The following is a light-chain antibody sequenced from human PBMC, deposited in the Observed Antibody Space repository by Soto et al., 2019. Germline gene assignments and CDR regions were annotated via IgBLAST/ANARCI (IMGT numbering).Light chain of an antibody. Sequence: QPVLTQPPSVSGAPGQRVTISCTGSSSNIGAGYDVHWYQQLPGTAPKLLIYGNSNRPSGVPDRFPGSKSGTSASLAITGLQAEDEADYYCQSYDSSLSGCVFGGGTKLTVL. J-gene: IGLJ2*01. CDR3: QSYDSSLSGCV. CDR1: SSNIGAGYD. V-gene: IGLV1-40*01. CDR2: GNS.